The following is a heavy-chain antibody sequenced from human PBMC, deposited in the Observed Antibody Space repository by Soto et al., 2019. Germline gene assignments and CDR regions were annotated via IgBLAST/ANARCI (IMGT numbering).Heavy chain of an antibody. CDR1: GGSISSYY. V-gene: IGHV4-59*08. CDR3: ATHWKAAAYYYYYMDV. D-gene: IGHD1-1*01. Sequence: PSETLSLTCTVSGGSISSYYWSWIRQPPGKGLEWIGYIYYSGSTNYNPSLKSRVTISVDTSKNQFSLKLSSVTAADTAVYYCATHWKAAAYYYYYMDVWGKGTTVTASS. J-gene: IGHJ6*03. CDR2: IYYSGST.